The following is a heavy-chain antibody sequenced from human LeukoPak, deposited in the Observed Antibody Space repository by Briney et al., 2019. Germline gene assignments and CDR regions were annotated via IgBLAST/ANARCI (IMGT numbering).Heavy chain of an antibody. V-gene: IGHV1-18*01. CDR3: ARDMVTIFGVVTHHNWFDP. Sequence: ASVKVSCKASGGTFSSYAISWVRQAPGQGLEWMGWISAYNGNTNYAQKLQGRVTMTTDTSTSTAYMELRSLRSDDTAVYYCARDMVTIFGVVTHHNWFDPWGQGTLVTVSS. CDR2: ISAYNGNT. CDR1: GGTFSSYA. J-gene: IGHJ5*02. D-gene: IGHD3-3*01.